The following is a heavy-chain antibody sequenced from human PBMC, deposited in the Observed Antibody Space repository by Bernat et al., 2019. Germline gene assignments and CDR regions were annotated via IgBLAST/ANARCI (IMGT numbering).Heavy chain of an antibody. D-gene: IGHD1-26*01. Sequence: QVQLLQSGTDVKKPGASLRLSCKASGYTFIKYGITWVRQSPGHGLEWMGWINPYKGNTNYAQTVQGKVTMTTDTSTSTAYMEMASLRSDGPAMDYCAAAPSQGRATNIWFDPRGQGTLVTVSS. CDR2: INPYKGNT. CDR3: AAAPSQGRATNIWFDP. V-gene: IGHV1-18*01. CDR1: GYTFIKYG. J-gene: IGHJ5*01.